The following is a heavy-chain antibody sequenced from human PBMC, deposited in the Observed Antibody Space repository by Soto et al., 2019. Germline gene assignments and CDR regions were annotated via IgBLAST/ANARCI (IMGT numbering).Heavy chain of an antibody. V-gene: IGHV4-59*01. Sequence: PSETLSLTCTVSGASISNYYWSWIRQPPGKGLEWIGYIHYTGSTSYTPSLKSRVTMSLDTSKNQFSLKLSSVTAADTAIYYCARAGDPTLLDYWGQGTLVTVSS. J-gene: IGHJ4*02. CDR1: GASISNYY. CDR3: ARAGDPTLLDY. CDR2: IHYTGST. D-gene: IGHD2-21*02.